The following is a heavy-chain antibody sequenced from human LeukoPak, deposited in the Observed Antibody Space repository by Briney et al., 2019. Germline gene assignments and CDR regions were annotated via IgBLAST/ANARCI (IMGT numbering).Heavy chain of an antibody. CDR1: GFTFSAYW. D-gene: IGHD3-10*01. V-gene: IGHV3-7*01. CDR2: MNQDGSAR. Sequence: QTGGSLRLSCAASGFTFSAYWMTWVRQAPGKGLEWVANMNQDGSARYYVDSVKGRFTISRDNTKSSLYLQMNSLRTDDTAVYYCASLGGSGGLNLFDPWGQGTLVTVSS. CDR3: ASLGGSGGLNLFDP. J-gene: IGHJ5*02.